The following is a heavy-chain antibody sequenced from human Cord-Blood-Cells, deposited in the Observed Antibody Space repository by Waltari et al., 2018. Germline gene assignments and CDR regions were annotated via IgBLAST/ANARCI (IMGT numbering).Heavy chain of an antibody. CDR3: AGIAAAGNDAFDI. Sequence: EVQLVESGGGLVQPGGSLRLSWAASGFPVSSNYLSWVRQAPGKGLRWVSFIYRDGSTNYADSVKGRFTISRHNSKNTLYLQMNSLRAEDTAVYYCAGIAAAGNDAFDIWGQGTMVTVSS. J-gene: IGHJ3*02. V-gene: IGHV3-53*04. CDR2: IYRDGST. CDR1: GFPVSSNY. D-gene: IGHD6-13*01.